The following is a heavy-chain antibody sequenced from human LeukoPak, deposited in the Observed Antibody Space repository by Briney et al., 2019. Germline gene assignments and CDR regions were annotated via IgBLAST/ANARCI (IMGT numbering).Heavy chain of an antibody. CDR3: ARHGGRAADFYYYGMDV. Sequence: SETLSLTCTVSGGSMTSYYWGWIRQAPGKGLEWIGYIYYSGSTNYNPSLMSRVTISVDTSKNQFSLKLNSVTAADTAVYYCARHGGRAADFYYYGMDVWGQGTTVTVSS. CDR2: IYYSGST. J-gene: IGHJ6*02. D-gene: IGHD3-16*01. V-gene: IGHV4-59*08. CDR1: GGSMTSYY.